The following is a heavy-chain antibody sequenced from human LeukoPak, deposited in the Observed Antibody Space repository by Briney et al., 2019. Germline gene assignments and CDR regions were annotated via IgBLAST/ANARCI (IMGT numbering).Heavy chain of an antibody. CDR3: AGDYSGYDFRDY. J-gene: IGHJ4*02. CDR1: GFSLSTSGMC. V-gene: IGHV2-70*11. D-gene: IGHD5-12*01. CDR2: IDWDDDK. Sequence: ESAPTLVNPTQTLTLTCTFSGFSLSTSGMCVSWTRQPPGKALEWLARIDWDDDKYYSTSLKTRLTISNDTSKHQVVLTMTNMDPVDTATYCWAGDYSGYDFRDYWGQGTLVTVSS.